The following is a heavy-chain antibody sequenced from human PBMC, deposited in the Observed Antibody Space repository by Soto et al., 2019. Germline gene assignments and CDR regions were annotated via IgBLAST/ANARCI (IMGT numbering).Heavy chain of an antibody. D-gene: IGHD3-9*01. CDR3: ARQTYYDILTGYFLYYFDY. CDR2: IYYSGST. J-gene: IGHJ4*02. CDR1: GGSISSSSYY. V-gene: IGHV4-39*01. Sequence: SETLSLTCTVSGGSISSSSYYWGWIRQPPGKGLEWIGSIYYSGSTYYNPSLKSRVTISVDTSKNQFSLKLSSVTAADTAVYYCARQTYYDILTGYFLYYFDYWGQGTLVTVSS.